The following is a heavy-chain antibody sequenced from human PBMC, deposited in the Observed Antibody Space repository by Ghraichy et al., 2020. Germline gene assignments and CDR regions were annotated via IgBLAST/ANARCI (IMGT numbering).Heavy chain of an antibody. CDR1: GFTFSTYW. D-gene: IGHD1-14*01. Sequence: GGSLRLSCVASGFTFSTYWMTWVRQAPGKGLEWVANIKQDGSDKNHVDSVKGRFTISRDNAKNSLYLQMNSLRVEDTAVYYCARDDTYRLDHWGQGALVTFSA. CDR2: IKQDGSDK. V-gene: IGHV3-7*03. J-gene: IGHJ4*02. CDR3: ARDDTYRLDH.